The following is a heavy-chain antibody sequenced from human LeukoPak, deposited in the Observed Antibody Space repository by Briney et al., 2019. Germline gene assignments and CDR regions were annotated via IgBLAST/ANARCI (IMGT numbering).Heavy chain of an antibody. CDR1: GGSISSYY. CDR2: IYYSGST. J-gene: IGHJ6*03. Sequence: SETLSLTCTVSGGSISSYYWSWIRQPPGKGLEWIGYIYYSGSTNYNPSLKSRVTISVDTSKNQFSLKLSSVTAADTAVYYCARDLRSVAGYYYYYMAVWGKGTTVTVSS. CDR3: ARDLRSVAGYYYYYMAV. V-gene: IGHV4-59*01. D-gene: IGHD2-15*01.